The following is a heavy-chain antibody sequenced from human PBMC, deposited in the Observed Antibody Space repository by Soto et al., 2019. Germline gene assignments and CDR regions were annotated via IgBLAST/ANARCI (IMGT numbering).Heavy chain of an antibody. J-gene: IGHJ4*02. D-gene: IGHD3-10*01. CDR3: ARGSGSYYERGPFDY. V-gene: IGHV3-48*04. CDR1: GFTFSSYS. Sequence: VGSLRLSCAASGFTFSSYSMNWVRQAPGKGLEWVSYISSSSSTIYYADSVKGRFTISRDNAKNSLYLQMNSLRAEDTAVYYCARGSGSYYERGPFDYWGQGTLVTVSS. CDR2: ISSSSSTI.